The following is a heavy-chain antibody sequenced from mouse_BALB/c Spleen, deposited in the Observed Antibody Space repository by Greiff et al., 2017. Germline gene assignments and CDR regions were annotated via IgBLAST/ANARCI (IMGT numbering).Heavy chain of an antibody. V-gene: IGHV1-63*02. D-gene: IGHD2-14*01. J-gene: IGHJ4*01. CDR1: GYTFTNYW. CDR3: AREEDMKVRDYYAWTT. CDR2: IYPGGGYT. Sequence: QVQLQQSGAELVRPGTSVKISCKASGYTFTNYWLGWVKQRPGHGLEWIGDIYPGGGYTNYNEKFKGKATLTADTSSSTAYMQLSSLTSEDSAVYFCAREEDMKVRDYYAWTTGVKEPQSPSPQ.